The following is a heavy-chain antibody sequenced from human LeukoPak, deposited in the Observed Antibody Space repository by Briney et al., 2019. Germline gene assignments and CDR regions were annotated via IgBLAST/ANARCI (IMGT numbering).Heavy chain of an antibody. J-gene: IGHJ4*02. Sequence: AGGSLRLSCATSGFSFTNAWMSWVRQAPGKGLEWLGRIKSKTDGGKTDYAAPVKGRFTISRDDSKNTLYLQMNSLKTEDTAVYYCTTDIVYGDYAGYWGQGTLVTVSS. CDR1: GFSFTNAW. D-gene: IGHD4-17*01. V-gene: IGHV3-15*01. CDR2: IKSKTDGGKT. CDR3: TTDIVYGDYAGY.